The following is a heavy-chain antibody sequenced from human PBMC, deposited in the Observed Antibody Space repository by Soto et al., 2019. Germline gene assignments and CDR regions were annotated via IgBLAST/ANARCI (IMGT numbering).Heavy chain of an antibody. Sequence: SETLSLTCAVYVGSLSGYYWNWICQAPGQGLECIGKINHGRTTNYNPSHKRRSTISVYTSKNQFSLKLTSVTDADTVVYYSARGQDVRGSIIPTYYYYDLDVWGQGTTVTVSS. D-gene: IGHD3-10*02. J-gene: IGHJ6*02. V-gene: IGHV4-34*01. CDR2: INHGRTT. CDR1: VGSLSGYY. CDR3: ARGQDVRGSIIPTYYYYDLDV.